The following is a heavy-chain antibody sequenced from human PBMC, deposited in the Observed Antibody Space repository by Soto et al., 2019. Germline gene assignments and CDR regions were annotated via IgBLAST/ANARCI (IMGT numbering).Heavy chain of an antibody. D-gene: IGHD3-9*01. J-gene: IGHJ4*02. V-gene: IGHV3-23*01. CDR2: LSGGGSTT. CDR1: GFTFSMSA. CDR3: AKGPEYDILTGCDY. Sequence: EVQLLESGGGFVQPGESLRLSCAASGFTFSMSAMSWVRQAPGRGLDWVSSLSGGGSTTDYADPVKGRFTISRDNSKNTVHLQMSSLRAEDTAVYYCAKGPEYDILTGCDYWGQGALVTVSS.